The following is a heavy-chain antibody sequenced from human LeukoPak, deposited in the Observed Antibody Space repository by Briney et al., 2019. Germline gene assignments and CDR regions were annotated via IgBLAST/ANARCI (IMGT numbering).Heavy chain of an antibody. D-gene: IGHD5-18*01. Sequence: SSETLSLTCAVSGYSISSGYYWGWIRPPPGKGQEWIGSIYHSGSTYYNPSLKSRVTISVDTSKNQFSLKLSSVTAADTAVYYCARGGGDTDFDYWGQGTLVTVSS. CDR3: ARGGGDTDFDY. J-gene: IGHJ4*02. CDR2: IYHSGST. CDR1: GYSISSGYY. V-gene: IGHV4-38-2*01.